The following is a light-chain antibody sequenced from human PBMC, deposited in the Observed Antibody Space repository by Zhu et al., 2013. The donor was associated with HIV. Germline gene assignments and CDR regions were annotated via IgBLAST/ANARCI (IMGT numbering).Light chain of an antibody. CDR2: GNS. CDR1: SSNIGAGYD. Sequence: QSVLTQPPSVSGAPGQRVTISCTGSSSNIGAGYDVHWYQQLPGTAPKLLIYGNSNRPSGVPDRFSGSKSGTSASLAITGLQAEDEADYYCSSYAVINWVFGGGTKLAVL. V-gene: IGLV1-40*01. J-gene: IGLJ3*02. CDR3: SSYAVINWV.